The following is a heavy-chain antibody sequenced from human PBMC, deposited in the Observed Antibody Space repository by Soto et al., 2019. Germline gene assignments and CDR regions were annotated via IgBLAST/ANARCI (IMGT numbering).Heavy chain of an antibody. Sequence: QVQLVQSGAEVKKPGASVKVSCKASGYTFTSYAMHWVRQAPGQRLEWMGWINAGNGNTKYSQKFQGRVTITRDTSASTAYMELSSLRSKDTAVYYCARAPHYYDSSGGGFDYWGQGTLVTVSS. CDR3: ARAPHYYDSSGGGFDY. CDR1: GYTFTSYA. D-gene: IGHD3-22*01. J-gene: IGHJ4*02. CDR2: INAGNGNT. V-gene: IGHV1-3*01.